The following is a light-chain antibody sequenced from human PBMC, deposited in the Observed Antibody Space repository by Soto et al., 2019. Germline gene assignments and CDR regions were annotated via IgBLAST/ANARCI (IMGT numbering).Light chain of an antibody. J-gene: IGLJ2*01. CDR1: SSDVGSFNR. CDR2: EVS. Sequence: QSVLTQPPSVSGSPGQSVTISCTGTSSDVGSFNRVSWYQQPPGTAPKLMIYEVSNRPSGVPDGFSGSKSGNTASLTISGLQAEDEAYYYCSSYTSSTVVFGGGTKVTVL. CDR3: SSYTSSTVV. V-gene: IGLV2-18*02.